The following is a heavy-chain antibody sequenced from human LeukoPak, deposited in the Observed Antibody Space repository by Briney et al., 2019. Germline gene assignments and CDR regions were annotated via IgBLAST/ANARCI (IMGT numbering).Heavy chain of an antibody. CDR2: ISGSGSDI. CDR3: ARRAFPNDAFDV. CDR1: GFTFSTFS. Sequence: GGSLRLSCAASGFTFSTFSMNWVRQTPGKGLEWVSAISGSGSDIYYADSVKGRFTISRDNPKRSLYLQMNSLRAEDTAVYYCARRAFPNDAFDVWGQGTVVTVSS. D-gene: IGHD1-26*01. V-gene: IGHV3-21*01. J-gene: IGHJ3*01.